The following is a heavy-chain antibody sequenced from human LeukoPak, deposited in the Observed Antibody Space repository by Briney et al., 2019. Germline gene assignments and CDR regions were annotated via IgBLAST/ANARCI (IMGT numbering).Heavy chain of an antibody. Sequence: TGGSLRLSCAASGFTFSSYGMHWVRQAPGKGLEWVAVIWYDGSNKYYADSVKGRFTISRDNSKNTLYLQMNSLRAEDTAVYYCARDREIAAAGTLDYWGQGTLVTVSS. D-gene: IGHD6-13*01. J-gene: IGHJ4*02. CDR3: ARDREIAAAGTLDY. CDR1: GFTFSSYG. CDR2: IWYDGSNK. V-gene: IGHV3-30*19.